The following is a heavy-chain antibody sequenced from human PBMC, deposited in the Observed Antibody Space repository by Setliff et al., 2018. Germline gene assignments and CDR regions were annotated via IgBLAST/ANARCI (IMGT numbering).Heavy chain of an antibody. CDR1: GGSFSGYY. CDR2: INHSGST. D-gene: IGHD3-3*01. J-gene: IGHJ4*02. Sequence: SSETLSLTCAVYGGSFSGYYWSWIRQPPGKGLEWIGEINHSGSTNYNPSLKSRVTISVDTSKNQFSLKLSSVTAADTAVYYCARASLGYDFWSGIIPPFANWGQGTLVTVSS. CDR3: ARASLGYDFWSGIIPPFAN. V-gene: IGHV4-34*01.